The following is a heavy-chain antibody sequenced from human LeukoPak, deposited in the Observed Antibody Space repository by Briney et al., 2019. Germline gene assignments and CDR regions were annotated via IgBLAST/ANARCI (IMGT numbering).Heavy chain of an antibody. CDR3: ARGLRYCSGGSCSSMDV. Sequence: AAVKVSCKASGYTFTNYGLSGLRQPPGQGREWVGLTNAYNGNTNYAETLQGRVTMTTDTSTSTAYMELRSLRSAATAVYYCARGLRYCSGGSCSSMDVWGKGTTVAVSS. D-gene: IGHD2-15*01. J-gene: IGHJ6*04. CDR2: TNAYNGNT. CDR1: GYTFTNYG. V-gene: IGHV1-18*01.